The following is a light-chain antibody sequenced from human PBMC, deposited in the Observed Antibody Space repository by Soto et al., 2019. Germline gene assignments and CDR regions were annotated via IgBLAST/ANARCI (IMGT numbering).Light chain of an antibody. CDR1: QSVLSSSNNKNY. Sequence: DIVMTQSPDSLAVSLGERATINCKSSQSVLSSSNNKNYLAWYQQKPGQPPVLLISWASTRESGVPDRFSGSESGTDFTLTISSLQAEDVAVYYGQQYYSASRTFGQGTKVEIK. CDR3: QQYYSASRT. CDR2: WAS. V-gene: IGKV4-1*01. J-gene: IGKJ1*01.